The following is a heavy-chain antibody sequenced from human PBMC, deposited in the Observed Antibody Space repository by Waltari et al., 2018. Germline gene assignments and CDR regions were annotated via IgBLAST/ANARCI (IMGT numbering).Heavy chain of an antibody. V-gene: IGHV4-4*07. D-gene: IGHD3-22*01. J-gene: IGHJ6*03. Sequence: QVQLQESGPGLVKPSETLSLTCPLSGGSISSHYWRWFPLPAGGGVVWIGGIDTSGRTNYNPSLKSRLTMSVDTSKNQFSLKLSSVTAADTAVYYCARDSYYDSSGYYRPYYYYYYMDVWGKGTTVTISS. CDR1: GGSISSHY. CDR2: IDTSGRT. CDR3: ARDSYYDSSGYYRPYYYYYYMDV.